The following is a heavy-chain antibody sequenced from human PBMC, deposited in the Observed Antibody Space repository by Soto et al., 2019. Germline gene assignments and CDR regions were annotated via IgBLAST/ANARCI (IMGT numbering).Heavy chain of an antibody. CDR3: ARGTEPIPINFDP. CDR2: IYYSKST. J-gene: IGHJ5*02. Sequence: ASETLSLTCSVSGGSISSGGYYWSWIRQHPGKGLEWIGYIYYSKSTYYNPSLKSRVTISLDTSKNQFSLKLTSVTAADTAVYYCARGTEPIPINFDPWGQGTLVTVSS. V-gene: IGHV4-31*03. D-gene: IGHD3-9*01. CDR1: GGSISSGGYY.